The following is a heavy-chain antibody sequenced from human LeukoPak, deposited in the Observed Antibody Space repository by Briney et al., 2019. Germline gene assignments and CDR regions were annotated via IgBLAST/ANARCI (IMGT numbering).Heavy chain of an antibody. CDR2: IYTSGST. CDR1: GGSISSGSYY. D-gene: IGHD3-9*01. Sequence: SETLSLTCTVSGGSISSGSYYWSWIRQPAGKGLEWIGRIYTSGSTNYNPSLKSRVTISVDTSKNQFSLKLSSVTAADTAAYYCARELKYYDILTGYYTEGEDWGQGTLVTVSS. CDR3: ARELKYYDILTGYYTEGED. J-gene: IGHJ4*02. V-gene: IGHV4-61*02.